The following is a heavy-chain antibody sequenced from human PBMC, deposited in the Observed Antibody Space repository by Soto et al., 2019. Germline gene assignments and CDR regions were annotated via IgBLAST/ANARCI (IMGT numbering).Heavy chain of an antibody. CDR3: TTVLLWFGELLYGDY. Sequence: GGSLRLSCAASGFTFSNAWMNWVRQAPGKGLEWVGRIKSKTDGGTTDYAAPVKGRFTISRDDSKNTLYLQMNSLKTEDTAVYYCTTVLLWFGELLYGDYWGQGTLVTVSS. CDR2: IKSKTDGGTT. CDR1: GFTFSNAW. V-gene: IGHV3-15*07. J-gene: IGHJ4*02. D-gene: IGHD3-10*01.